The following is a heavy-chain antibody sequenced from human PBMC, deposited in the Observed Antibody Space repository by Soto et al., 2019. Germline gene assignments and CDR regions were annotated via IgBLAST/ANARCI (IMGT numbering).Heavy chain of an antibody. CDR1: GESISSSSYY. Sequence: PSETLSLTCIVSGESISSSSYYWGWIRQPPGKGLEWIGSIYYSGRTYYNPSFKSRVTISIDTSKNQFSLKLSSVTATDTAVYYCASQRTTVVTQAYFDHWGQGALVTVS. D-gene: IGHD2-21*02. CDR3: ASQRTTVVTQAYFDH. J-gene: IGHJ4*02. CDR2: IYYSGRT. V-gene: IGHV4-39*01.